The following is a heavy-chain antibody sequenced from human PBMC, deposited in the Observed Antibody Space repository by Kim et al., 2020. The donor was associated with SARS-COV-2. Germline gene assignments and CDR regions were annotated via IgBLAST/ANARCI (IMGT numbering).Heavy chain of an antibody. V-gene: IGHV4-39*07. CDR3: ASSSHYSYYYYYGMDV. D-gene: IGHD6-13*01. J-gene: IGHJ6*02. Sequence: LKSRVTISVDTSKNQFSLKLSSVTAADTAVYYCASSSHYSYYYYYGMDVWGQGTTVTVSS.